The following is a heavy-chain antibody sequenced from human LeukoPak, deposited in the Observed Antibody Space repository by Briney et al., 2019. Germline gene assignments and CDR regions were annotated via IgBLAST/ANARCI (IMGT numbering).Heavy chain of an antibody. V-gene: IGHV3-11*01. Sequence: LSLTCTVSGGSISSSSYYWGWMRQPPGKGLEWVSYISSSGSTIYYADSVKGRFTISRDNSKNTLYLQMNSLRAEDTAVYYCAKVVVTMVRGVIMQYYFDYWGQGTLVTVSS. CDR2: ISSSGSTI. CDR1: GGSISSSSYY. D-gene: IGHD3-10*01. J-gene: IGHJ4*02. CDR3: AKVVVTMVRGVIMQYYFDY.